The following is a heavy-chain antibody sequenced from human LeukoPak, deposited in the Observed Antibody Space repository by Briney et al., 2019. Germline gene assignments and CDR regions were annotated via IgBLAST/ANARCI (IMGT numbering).Heavy chain of an antibody. V-gene: IGHV4-59*01. CDR2: IYYSGST. J-gene: IGHJ4*02. Sequence: SETLSLTCTVSGGSISSYYWSWIRQPPGKGLEWIGYIYYSGSTIYNPSLKSRVTISVDTSKNQFSLKLSSVTAADTAVYYCAREHDSSGYSSFDYWGQGTLVTVSS. CDR1: GGSISSYY. CDR3: AREHDSSGYSSFDY. D-gene: IGHD3-22*01.